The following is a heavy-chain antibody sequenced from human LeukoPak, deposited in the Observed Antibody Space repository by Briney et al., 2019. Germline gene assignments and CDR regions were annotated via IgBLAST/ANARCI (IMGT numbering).Heavy chain of an antibody. V-gene: IGHV3-23*01. CDR1: GFTFSTYA. D-gene: IGHD5-18*01. CDR2: ISGSGDTT. J-gene: IGHJ4*02. Sequence: PGGSLRLSCAASGFTFSTYAMSWVRQAPGKGLEWVSSISGSGDTTYYGDSVQSRFSISRDNSKNTLYLQMNSLRADDTAVYYCAKTQGQLWSPNDYWGQGTLVTVSS. CDR3: AKTQGQLWSPNDY.